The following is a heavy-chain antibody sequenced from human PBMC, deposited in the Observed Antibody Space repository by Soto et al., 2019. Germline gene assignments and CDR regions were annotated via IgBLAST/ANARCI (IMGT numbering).Heavy chain of an antibody. CDR3: ARGVVEESGDYYFDY. D-gene: IGHD2-15*01. CDR1: GGTFSSYA. J-gene: IGHJ4*02. V-gene: IGHV1-69*13. CDR2: IIPIFGTA. Sequence: ALVKVSCKASGGTFSSYAISWVRQAPGQGLEWMGGIIPIFGTANYAQKFQGRVTITADESTSTAYMELSSLRSEDTAVYYCARGVVEESGDYYFDYWGQGTLVTVSS.